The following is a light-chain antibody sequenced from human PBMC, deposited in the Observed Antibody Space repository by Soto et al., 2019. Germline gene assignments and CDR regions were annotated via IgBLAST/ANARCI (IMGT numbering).Light chain of an antibody. CDR2: AAS. CDR1: QGIRND. J-gene: IGKJ2*01. CDR3: LQDYNYLYT. Sequence: AIQMTQSPSSLSASVGDRVTITCRASQGIRNDLGWYQQKPGKAPKLLIYAASSLQSGVPSRFSGSGSGTDFTLTIRSLQTEDFATYYCLQDYNYLYTFGQATKVDIK. V-gene: IGKV1-6*01.